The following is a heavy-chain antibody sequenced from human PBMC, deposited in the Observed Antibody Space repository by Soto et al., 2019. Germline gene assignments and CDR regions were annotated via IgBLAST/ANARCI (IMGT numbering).Heavy chain of an antibody. D-gene: IGHD4-17*01. Sequence: QITLKESGPTLVKPTQTLTLTCTSSGFSLTTSGGGVGWIRQPPGKALEGLALIYWDDDKGYSPSLKSRLTITKHTSKPQVVLSMTNMDPADTATYFCAHRTTTVAWWFDPWGQGTLVTVSS. J-gene: IGHJ5*02. CDR2: IYWDDDK. CDR1: GFSLTTSGGG. V-gene: IGHV2-5*02. CDR3: AHRTTTVAWWFDP.